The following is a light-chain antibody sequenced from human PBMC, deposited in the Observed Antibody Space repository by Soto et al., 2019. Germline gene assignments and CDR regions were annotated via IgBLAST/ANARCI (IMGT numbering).Light chain of an antibody. V-gene: IGLV1-44*01. CDR3: AAWDDSLNGFYV. CDR1: SSNIGSNT. J-gene: IGLJ1*01. Sequence: QSVLPQPPSASGTPGQRVTISCSGSSSNIGSNTVNWYQQLPGTAPKLLIYSNNQRPSGVPDRFSGSKSGTSASLAISGPQSEDEADYYCAAWDDSLNGFYVFGTGTKVTVL. CDR2: SNN.